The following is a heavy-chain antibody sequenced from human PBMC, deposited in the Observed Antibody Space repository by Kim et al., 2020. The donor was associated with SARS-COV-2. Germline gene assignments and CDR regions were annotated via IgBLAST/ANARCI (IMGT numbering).Heavy chain of an antibody. CDR2: IWYDGSNK. J-gene: IGHJ4*02. V-gene: IGHV3-33*01. Sequence: LSLTCAASGFTFSSYGMHWVRQAPGKGLEWVAVIWYDGSNKYYADSVKGRFTISRDNSKNTLYLQMNSLRAEDTAVYYCARGAKQWLEGDYWGQGTLVTVSS. D-gene: IGHD6-19*01. CDR1: GFTFSSYG. CDR3: ARGAKQWLEGDY.